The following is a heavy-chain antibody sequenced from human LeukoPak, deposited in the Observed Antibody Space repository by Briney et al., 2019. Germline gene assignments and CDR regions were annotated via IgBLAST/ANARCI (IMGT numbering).Heavy chain of an antibody. CDR2: ITWDGART. CDR3: AKETTMIVGGQYFDY. CDR1: GFTFYDYT. J-gene: IGHJ4*02. V-gene: IGHV3-43*01. Sequence: GGSLRLSCATSGFTFYDYTIRWVRQAPGKGLEWVSLITWDGARTYYADSVKGRFTISRDNSKNSLYLQMHSLRTEDTALYFCAKETTMIVGGQYFDYWGQGTLVTVSS. D-gene: IGHD3-22*01.